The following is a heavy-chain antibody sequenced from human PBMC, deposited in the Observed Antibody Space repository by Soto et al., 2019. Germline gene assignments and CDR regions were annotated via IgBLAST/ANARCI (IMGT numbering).Heavy chain of an antibody. CDR1: GFTFSSYG. V-gene: IGHV3-30*03. D-gene: IGHD2-2*01. Sequence: PGGSLRLSCAASGFTFSSYGMHWVRQAPGKGLEWVAVISYDGSNKYYADSVKGRFTISRDNSKNTLYLQMNRLRSDDTAVYYCARAPPPHCSSTSCYFLRTYYYYGMDVWGQGTTVTVSS. CDR2: ISYDGSNK. CDR3: ARAPPPHCSSTSCYFLRTYYYYGMDV. J-gene: IGHJ6*02.